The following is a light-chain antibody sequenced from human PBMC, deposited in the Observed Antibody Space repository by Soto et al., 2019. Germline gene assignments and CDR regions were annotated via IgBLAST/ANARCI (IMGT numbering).Light chain of an antibody. CDR1: QSVSSY. J-gene: IGKJ2*01. CDR2: DAS. CDR3: HQRSDWPPYT. V-gene: IGKV3-11*01. Sequence: EIVLTQSPATLSLSPGERATLSCRASQSVSSYLAWYQQKPGQAPRLLIYDASNRATGIPARFSGSGSGTDFTFTISSLEPEDFAVYYCHQRSDWPPYTFGQGTTLEIK.